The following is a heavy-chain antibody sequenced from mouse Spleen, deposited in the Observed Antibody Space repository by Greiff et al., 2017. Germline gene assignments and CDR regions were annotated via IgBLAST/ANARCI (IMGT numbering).Heavy chain of an antibody. J-gene: IGHJ2*01. CDR3: ARGYYGPENYFDY. D-gene: IGHD1-1*01. CDR2: IHPNSGST. V-gene: IGHV1-64*01. Sequence: QVQLQQPGAELVKPGASVKLSCKASGYTFTSYWMHWVKQRPGQGLEWIGMIHPNSGSTNYNEKFKSKATLTVDKSSSTAYMQLSSLTSEDSAVYYCARGYYGPENYFDYWGQGTTLTVSS. CDR1: GYTFTSYW.